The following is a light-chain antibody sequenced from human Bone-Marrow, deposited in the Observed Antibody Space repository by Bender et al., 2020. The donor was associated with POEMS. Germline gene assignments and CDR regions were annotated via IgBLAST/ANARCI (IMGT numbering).Light chain of an antibody. V-gene: IGLV3-21*02. J-gene: IGLJ1*01. CDR2: DDI. CDR1: NIGSHS. CDR3: QVWDSSRDHQL. Sequence: SSELTQPPSVSVAPGQTARITCEGDNIGSHSVHWYQQKPGQAPVVVVYDDIERPSGIPERLSVASSGNMATLTISRVEAGDEADYYCQVWDSSRDHQLFGTGTKVTVL.